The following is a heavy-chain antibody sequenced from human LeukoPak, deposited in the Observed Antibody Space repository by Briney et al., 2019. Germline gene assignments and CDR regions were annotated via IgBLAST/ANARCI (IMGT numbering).Heavy chain of an antibody. CDR1: GGTFSSYA. CDR3: ARDLRWDYDILTGYYTFDY. Sequence: SVKVSCKASGGTFSSYAISWVRQAPGQGLEWMGRIIPILGIANYAQKFQGRVTITADKSTSTAYMELSSLRSEDTAVYYCARDLRWDYDILTGYYTFDYWGQGTLVTVSS. J-gene: IGHJ4*02. CDR2: IIPILGIA. D-gene: IGHD3-9*01. V-gene: IGHV1-69*04.